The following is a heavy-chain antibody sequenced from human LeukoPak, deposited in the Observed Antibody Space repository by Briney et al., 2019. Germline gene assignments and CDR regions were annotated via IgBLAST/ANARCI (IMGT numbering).Heavy chain of an antibody. V-gene: IGHV3-30*02. CDR3: VREIASAK. Sequence: GGSLRLSCAASGFTFSSYGMHWVRQAPGKGLEWVAFIRYDGSNKYYADSVKGRFTISRDNAKNLLYLQMNSLRVEDTAVYYCVREIASAKWGQGTLVTVSS. CDR2: IRYDGSNK. CDR1: GFTFSSYG. J-gene: IGHJ4*02. D-gene: IGHD6-13*01.